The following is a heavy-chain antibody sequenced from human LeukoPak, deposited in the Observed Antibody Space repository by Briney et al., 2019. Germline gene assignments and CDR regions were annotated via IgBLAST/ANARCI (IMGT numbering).Heavy chain of an antibody. CDR2: IRSKANSNAT. V-gene: IGHV3-73*01. CDR3: TRSLVDDYGGNSPYYFDS. J-gene: IGHJ4*02. D-gene: IGHD4-23*01. Sequence: GGSLRLSCAASGFIFSGSALQWVRQAPGKGLEWVGRIRSKANSNATAYAASVRGRFTISRDDSKNTVYLQLNSLKTEDTAVYYCTRSLVDDYGGNSPYYFDSWGQGTLVTVSS. CDR1: GFIFSGSA.